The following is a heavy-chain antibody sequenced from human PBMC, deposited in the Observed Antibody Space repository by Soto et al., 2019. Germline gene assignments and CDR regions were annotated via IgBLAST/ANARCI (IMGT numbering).Heavy chain of an antibody. V-gene: IGHV3-11*01. CDR2: ISSRSSTI. J-gene: IGHJ4*02. CDR3: ASGTNGAFFVY. Sequence: PGGSLRLSYAASGFTFSDYYMSWIRQAPGKGLEWVSYISSRSSTIFYADSVKGRFTISRDNVKNSLYLQMNSLRAEDTAVYYCASGTNGAFFVYWGQGILVTVSS. CDR1: GFTFSDYY. D-gene: IGHD2-8*01.